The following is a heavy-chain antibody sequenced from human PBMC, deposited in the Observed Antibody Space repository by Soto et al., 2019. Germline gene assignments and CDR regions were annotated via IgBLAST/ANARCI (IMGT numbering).Heavy chain of an antibody. Sequence: QVQLVQSGADVRKPGASVKVSCNSSGYSFTEYYIHWVRQAPGQGLEWMGCINTDSGITKKAQRFQGRVTLTGDTSINTAYMELTGLTSDDTAVYYCVRDSGRSLASVRFDYWGQGTLVIVSS. J-gene: IGHJ4*02. D-gene: IGHD6-19*01. V-gene: IGHV1-2*02. CDR2: INTDSGIT. CDR3: VRDSGRSLASVRFDY. CDR1: GYSFTEYY.